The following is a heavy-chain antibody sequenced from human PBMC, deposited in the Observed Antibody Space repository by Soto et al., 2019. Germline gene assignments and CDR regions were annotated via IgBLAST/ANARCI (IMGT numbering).Heavy chain of an antibody. CDR3: ARRSSGWPFDY. V-gene: IGHV3-66*04. D-gene: IGHD6-19*01. CDR2: IYSDGST. J-gene: IGHJ4*02. CDR1: GFTVSSSY. Sequence: GGSLRLSCTASGFTVSSSYMSWVRQAPGKGLEWVSVIYSDGSTYYADSVKGRFTISRDNFKNTLYLQMNSLRAEDTAVFYCARRSSGWPFDYRGKGTLLTVS.